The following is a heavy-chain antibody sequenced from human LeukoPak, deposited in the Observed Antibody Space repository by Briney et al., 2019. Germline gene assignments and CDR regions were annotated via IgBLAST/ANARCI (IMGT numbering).Heavy chain of an antibody. J-gene: IGHJ5*02. CDR1: VGSISSYH. D-gene: IGHD5/OR15-5a*01. CDR3: ARDRLGCVDH. V-gene: IGHV4-59*01. CDR2: IYYSGST. Sequence: SETLSLSCIDPVGSISSYHWSRVWQPLGKGLEWIGYIYYSGSTNYNPSIKSRVTISVDTSKNQFSLKLSSVTAADTAVYFCARDRLGCVDHWGQGTLVTVSS.